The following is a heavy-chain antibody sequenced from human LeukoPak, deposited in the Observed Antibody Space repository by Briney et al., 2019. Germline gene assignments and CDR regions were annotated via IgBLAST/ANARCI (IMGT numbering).Heavy chain of an antibody. Sequence: MPSETLSLTCAVYGGSFSGYYWSWIRQPAGKGLEWIGRIYTSGSTNYNPSLKSRVTMSVDTSKNQFSLKLSSVTAADTAVYYCARDPLRGSGSYFDPWGQGTLVTVSS. CDR2: IYTSGST. CDR1: GGSFSGYY. V-gene: IGHV4-4*07. D-gene: IGHD3-10*01. CDR3: ARDPLRGSGSYFDP. J-gene: IGHJ5*02.